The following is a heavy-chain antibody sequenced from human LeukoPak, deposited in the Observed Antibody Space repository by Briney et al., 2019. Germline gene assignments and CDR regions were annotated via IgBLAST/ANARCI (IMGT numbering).Heavy chain of an antibody. CDR2: ISSSSSTI. Sequence: GGSLRLSCAASGFTFSSYSMNWVRQAPGKGLAWVSYISSSSSTIYYADSVKGRFTISRDNAKNSLYLQMNSLRAEDTAVYYCARRGGGHSSGWYHDYWGQGTLVTVSS. D-gene: IGHD6-19*01. CDR1: GFTFSSYS. V-gene: IGHV3-48*01. CDR3: ARRGGGHSSGWYHDY. J-gene: IGHJ4*02.